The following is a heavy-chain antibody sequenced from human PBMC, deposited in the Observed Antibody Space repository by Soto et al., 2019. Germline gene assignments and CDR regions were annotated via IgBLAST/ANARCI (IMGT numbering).Heavy chain of an antibody. J-gene: IGHJ4*02. Sequence: GASVKVSCKASGYTFTSYGISWVRQAPGQGLEWMGWISAYNGNTNYAQKFQGRVTMTTDTSTSTAYMEVRSLRSDDTAVYYCARDSSGWYHGYWGQGTLVTVSS. CDR2: ISAYNGNT. CDR1: GYTFTSYG. D-gene: IGHD6-19*01. V-gene: IGHV1-18*01. CDR3: ARDSSGWYHGY.